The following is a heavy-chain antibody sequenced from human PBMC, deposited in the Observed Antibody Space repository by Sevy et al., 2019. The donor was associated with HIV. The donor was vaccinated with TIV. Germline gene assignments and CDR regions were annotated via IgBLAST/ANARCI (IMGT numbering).Heavy chain of an antibody. J-gene: IGHJ4*02. CDR1: GGSISSGSYY. CDR2: IYTSGST. V-gene: IGHV4-61*02. D-gene: IGHD5-18*01. Sequence: SETLSLTCTVSGGSISSGSYYWSWIRQPAGKGLEWIGRIYTSGSTNYNPSLKSRVTMSVDTSKNQFSLKLSSVTAADTAVYYCARGGDTAMVPFDYWGQGTLVTVSS. CDR3: ARGGDTAMVPFDY.